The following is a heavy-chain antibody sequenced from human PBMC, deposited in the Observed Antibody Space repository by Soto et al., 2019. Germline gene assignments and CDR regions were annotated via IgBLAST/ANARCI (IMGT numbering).Heavy chain of an antibody. CDR3: AKDLRSITMVRGVFDP. CDR1: RFTFSSYA. Sequence: GGSLRLSCAASRFTFSSYAMCWVRQAPGKGLEWVSSISVSGGSTYYADSVRGRFTISRDNSKNTLYLQMNSLRAEDTAVYYCAKDLRSITMVRGVFDPWGQGTLVTVSS. D-gene: IGHD3-10*01. CDR2: ISVSGGST. J-gene: IGHJ5*02. V-gene: IGHV3-23*01.